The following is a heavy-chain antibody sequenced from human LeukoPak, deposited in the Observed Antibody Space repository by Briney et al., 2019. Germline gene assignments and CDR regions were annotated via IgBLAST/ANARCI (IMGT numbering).Heavy chain of an antibody. D-gene: IGHD3-10*01. CDR3: AKDRGYYYGSGSYSDY. Sequence: GGSLRLSCAASGFTFSSYGMHWVRQAPGKGLEWVAFIRYDGSNKYYADSVKGRITISRDNSKNTLYLQMNSLRAEDTAVYYCAKDRGYYYGSGSYSDYWGQGTLVTVSS. V-gene: IGHV3-30*02. CDR1: GFTFSSYG. J-gene: IGHJ4*02. CDR2: IRYDGSNK.